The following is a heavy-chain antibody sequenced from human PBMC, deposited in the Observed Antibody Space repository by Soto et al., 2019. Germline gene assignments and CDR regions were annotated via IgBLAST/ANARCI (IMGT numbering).Heavy chain of an antibody. CDR3: ARHRPVRYYDSSGYYYYYYYGMDV. J-gene: IGHJ6*02. Sequence: SETLSLTCTVSGGSISSSSYYWGWIRQPPGKGLEWIGSIYYSGSTYYNPSLKSRVTISVDTSKNQLSLKLSSVTAAVTVLFYCARHRPVRYYDSSGYYYYYYYGMDVWGQGTTVTVS. V-gene: IGHV4-39*01. CDR1: GGSISSSSYY. CDR2: IYYSGST. D-gene: IGHD3-22*01.